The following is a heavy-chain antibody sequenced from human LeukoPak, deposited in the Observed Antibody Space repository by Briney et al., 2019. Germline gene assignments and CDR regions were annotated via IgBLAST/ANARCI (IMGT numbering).Heavy chain of an antibody. J-gene: IGHJ4*02. V-gene: IGHV3-53*01. CDR2: IYGGGST. CDR3: ARVVASDFWSGYPIYFDY. CDR1: VFTVSSNY. Sequence: GGSLRLSCAASVFTVSSNYMSWVRQAPGKGLEWVSVIYGGGSTYYADSVKGRFTISRDNSKNTLYLQMNSLRAEDTAVYYCARVVASDFWSGYPIYFDYWGQGTLVTVSS. D-gene: IGHD3-3*01.